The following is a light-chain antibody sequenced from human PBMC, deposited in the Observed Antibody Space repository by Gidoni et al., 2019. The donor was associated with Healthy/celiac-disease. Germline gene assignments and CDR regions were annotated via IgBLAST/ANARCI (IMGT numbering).Light chain of an antibody. J-gene: IGKJ2*01. CDR1: QSISSY. CDR2: AAS. Sequence: DREMTQTQSSVSAAVGDRVTITCRASQSISSYLTWYQQKPGKAPKLLIYAASSLQSGVPSRFSGSGSGTDFTLTISSLQPEDFATYYCQQSYSTPYTFGQGTKLEIK. V-gene: IGKV1-39*01. CDR3: QQSYSTPYT.